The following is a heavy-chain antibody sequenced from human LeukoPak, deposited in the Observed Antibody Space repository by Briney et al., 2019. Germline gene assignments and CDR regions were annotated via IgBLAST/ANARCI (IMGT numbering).Heavy chain of an antibody. CDR3: AKAPVTTCRGAYCYPFDY. Sequence: PGRSLRLSCAASGFTFSSDAMHWVRQAPGKGLEWVSAISDSGNTYHADSVKGRFTISRDSSKNTLFLQMNRLRPEDAAVYYCAKAPVTTCRGAYCYPFDYWGQGTLVTVSS. V-gene: IGHV3-23*01. J-gene: IGHJ4*02. CDR2: ISDSGNT. CDR1: GFTFSSDA. D-gene: IGHD2-21*01.